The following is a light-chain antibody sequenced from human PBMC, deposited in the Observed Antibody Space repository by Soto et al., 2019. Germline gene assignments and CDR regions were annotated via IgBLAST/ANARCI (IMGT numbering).Light chain of an antibody. CDR3: CSYAGNSVWL. CDR1: SSDIGGYNY. J-gene: IGLJ3*02. V-gene: IGLV2-14*01. Sequence: QSALTQPASVSGSPGQSITISCTGTSSDIGGYNYVSWYQQHPGKAPKLIIYEVSNRPSGVSSRFSGSKSANTASLTISGLQAEDEADYYCCSYAGNSVWLFGGGTKLTVL. CDR2: EVS.